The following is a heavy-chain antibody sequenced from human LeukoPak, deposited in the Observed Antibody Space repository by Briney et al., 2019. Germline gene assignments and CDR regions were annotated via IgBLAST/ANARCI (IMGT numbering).Heavy chain of an antibody. J-gene: IGHJ2*01. CDR1: GGSISSSSYY. CDR2: IYYSGST. V-gene: IGHV4-39*07. Sequence: KPSEILSLTCTVSGGSISSSSYYWGWIRQPPGKGLEWIGSIYYSGSTYYNPSLKSRVTISVDTSKNQFSLKLSSVTAADTAVYYCARAADYYDSSGYYYDTYWYFDLWGRGTLVTVSS. CDR3: ARAADYYDSSGYYYDTYWYFDL. D-gene: IGHD3-22*01.